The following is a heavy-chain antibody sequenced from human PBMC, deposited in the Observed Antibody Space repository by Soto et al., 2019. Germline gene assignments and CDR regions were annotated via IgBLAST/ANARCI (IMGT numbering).Heavy chain of an antibody. D-gene: IGHD3-10*01. J-gene: IGHJ6*02. CDR3: ARDQNYYGSGSYYYYYYYGMDV. CDR2: ISYDGSNK. V-gene: IGHV3-30-3*01. Sequence: SLRLSCAASGFTFSSYAMHWVRQAPGKGLEWVAVISYDGSNKYYADSVKGRFTISRDNSKNTLYLQMNSLRAEDTAVYYCARDQNYYGSGSYYYYYYYGMDVWGQGTTVTVSS. CDR1: GFTFSSYA.